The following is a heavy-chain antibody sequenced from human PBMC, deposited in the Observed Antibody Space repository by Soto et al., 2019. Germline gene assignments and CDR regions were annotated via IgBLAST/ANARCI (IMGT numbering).Heavy chain of an antibody. Sequence: GGSLRLSCAASGFTFDDYAMHWVRQAPGKGLEWVSGISWNSGSIGYADSVKGRFTISRDNAKNSLYLQMNSLRAEDTALYYCAKEGPDRGLYYYYYYMDVWGKGTTVTVSS. CDR1: GFTFDDYA. CDR3: AKEGPDRGLYYYYYYMDV. CDR2: ISWNSGSI. J-gene: IGHJ6*03. V-gene: IGHV3-9*01.